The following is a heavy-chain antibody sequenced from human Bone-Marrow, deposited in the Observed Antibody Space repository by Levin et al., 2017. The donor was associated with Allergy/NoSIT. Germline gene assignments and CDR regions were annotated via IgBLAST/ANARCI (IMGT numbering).Heavy chain of an antibody. CDR2: SSHLGTYT. V-gene: IGHV3-11*03. J-gene: IGHJ4*02. D-gene: IGHD3-10*01. Sequence: GESLKISCAASGFALSDYYMTWIRQAPGKGLEWVSHSSHLGTYTNYADSVKGRFTISRDNAKNSLYLQMNSLRPEDTAVYFCARTIYGSGTNPLFDYWGQGTLVTVSA. CDR1: GFALSDYY. CDR3: ARTIYGSGTNPLFDY.